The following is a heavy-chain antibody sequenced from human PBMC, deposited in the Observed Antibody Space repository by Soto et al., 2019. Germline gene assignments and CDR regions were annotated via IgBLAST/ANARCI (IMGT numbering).Heavy chain of an antibody. CDR3: ARGGTLAYYDFWSGYYPFDY. J-gene: IGHJ4*02. D-gene: IGHD3-3*01. CDR1: GYSFTSYW. Sequence: PGESLKISCKGSGYSFTSYWIGWVRQMPGKGLEWMGIIYPGDSDTRYSPSFQGQVTISADKSISTAYLQWSSLKASDTAMYYCARGGTLAYYDFWSGYYPFDYWGQGTLVTVSS. V-gene: IGHV5-51*01. CDR2: IYPGDSDT.